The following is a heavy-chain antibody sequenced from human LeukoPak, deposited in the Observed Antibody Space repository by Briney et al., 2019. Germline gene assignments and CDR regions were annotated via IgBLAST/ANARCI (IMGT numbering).Heavy chain of an antibody. D-gene: IGHD6-13*01. Sequence: GASVKVSCKASGGTFGSYAISWVRQAPGQGLEWMGGIIPIFGTANYAQKFQGRVTITADESTSTAYMELSSLRSEDTAVYYCARELAAAGTFFYYGMDVWGQGTTVTVSS. CDR1: GGTFGSYA. J-gene: IGHJ6*02. CDR2: IIPIFGTA. CDR3: ARELAAAGTFFYYGMDV. V-gene: IGHV1-69*13.